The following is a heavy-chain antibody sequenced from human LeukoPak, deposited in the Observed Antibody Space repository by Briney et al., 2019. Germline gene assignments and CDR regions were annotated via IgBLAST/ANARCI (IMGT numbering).Heavy chain of an antibody. CDR2: IIPIFGTA. V-gene: IGHV1-69*06. CDR1: GGTFSSYA. D-gene: IGHD1-26*01. Sequence: ASVKVSCKASGGTFSSYAISWVRQAPGQGLEWMGGIIPIFGTANYAQKFQGRVTITADKSTSTAYMELSSLRSGDTAVYYCARGGELAAGGGAFDIWGQGTMVTVSS. J-gene: IGHJ3*02. CDR3: ARGGELAAGGGAFDI.